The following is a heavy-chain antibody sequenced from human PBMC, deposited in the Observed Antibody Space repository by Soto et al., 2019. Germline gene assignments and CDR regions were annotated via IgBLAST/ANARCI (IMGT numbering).Heavy chain of an antibody. J-gene: IGHJ4*02. CDR2: IYWDDDK. CDR3: AHSRPPRLLDY. V-gene: IGHV2-5*02. CDR1: GFSLSTSGVG. Sequence: QITLKESGPTLVKPTQTLTLTCTFSGFSLSTSGVGVGWIRQPPGKALEWLALIYWDDDKRYSPSLNSRLTITKDTPKNQVVLTKTNMDPVDTATYYCAHSRPPRLLDYWGQGTLVTVSS. D-gene: IGHD6-6*01.